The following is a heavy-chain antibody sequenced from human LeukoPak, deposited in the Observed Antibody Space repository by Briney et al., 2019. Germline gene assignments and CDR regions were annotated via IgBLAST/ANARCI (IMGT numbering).Heavy chain of an antibody. Sequence: SVKVSCKASGGTFSSYAISWVRQAPGQGLEWMGRIIPILGIANYAQKFQGRVTITADKSTSTAYMELSSLRSEDTAVYYCARGVTYYYDSSAPRALDYRGQGTLVTVSS. D-gene: IGHD3-22*01. J-gene: IGHJ4*02. CDR3: ARGVTYYYDSSAPRALDY. CDR1: GGTFSSYA. V-gene: IGHV1-69*04. CDR2: IIPILGIA.